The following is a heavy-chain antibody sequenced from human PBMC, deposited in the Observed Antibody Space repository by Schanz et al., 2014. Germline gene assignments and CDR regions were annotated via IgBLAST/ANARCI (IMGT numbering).Heavy chain of an antibody. J-gene: IGHJ4*02. CDR1: GFGFSSYS. V-gene: IGHV3-48*04. Sequence: EVQLVESGGGLIQPGGSLRLSCAASGFGFSSYSMNWVRQAPGKGLEWVSYIGNGGVTIYYADSVKGRFTISRDNSKNSLYLQMNSPRAEDTAVYYCARIGGSVFDYWAQGTLVTVSS. CDR3: ARIGGSVFDY. CDR2: IGNGGVTI. D-gene: IGHD3-10*01.